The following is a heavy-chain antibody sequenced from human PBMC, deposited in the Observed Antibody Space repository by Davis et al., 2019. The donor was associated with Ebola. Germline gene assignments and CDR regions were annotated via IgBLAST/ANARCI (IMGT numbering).Heavy chain of an antibody. CDR1: GGSFSGYY. J-gene: IGHJ4*02. CDR2: VYHTGSA. D-gene: IGHD3-10*01. Sequence: SETLSLTCAVYGGSFSGYYWSWIRQPPGKGLEWIGEVYHTGSANYIPSLKSRVTMSADTSNNNFSMKMTSVTAADTAMYYCARRSYSSTYYFDYWGQGSLVIVSS. V-gene: IGHV4-34*01. CDR3: ARRSYSSTYYFDY.